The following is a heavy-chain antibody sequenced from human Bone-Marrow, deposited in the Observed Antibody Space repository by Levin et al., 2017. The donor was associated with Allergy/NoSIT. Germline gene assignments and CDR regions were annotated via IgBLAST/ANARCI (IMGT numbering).Heavy chain of an antibody. V-gene: IGHV4-4*02. J-gene: IGHJ5*02. CDR2: IYHSGST. CDR1: DDSISSSHW. D-gene: IGHD7-27*01. Sequence: SQTLSLTCGVSDDSISSSHWWTWVRQPPGKGLEWIGEIYHSGSTNYNPSLKSRVTISVEKSKNQFSLKLSPVTPADTAVCDGERRNVHAAGEEWFDAWGEGALVAVSS. CDR3: ERRNVHAAGEEWFDA.